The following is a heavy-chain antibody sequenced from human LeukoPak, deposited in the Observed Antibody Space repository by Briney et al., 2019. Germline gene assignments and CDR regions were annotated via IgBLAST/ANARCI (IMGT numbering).Heavy chain of an antibody. V-gene: IGHV3-15*01. J-gene: IGHJ4*02. CDR1: GFTFTDAW. CDR2: IKSKTDGGTR. Sequence: PGGSLRLSCAASGFTFTDAWMSWVRQAPGKGLEWVARIKSKTDGGTRDYATRVRGRFTISRDDSKNTLYLQMNSLKTDDTAVYYCTTGLIVVISTFDYRGQGTPVTVSS. D-gene: IGHD3-22*01. CDR3: TTGLIVVISTFDY.